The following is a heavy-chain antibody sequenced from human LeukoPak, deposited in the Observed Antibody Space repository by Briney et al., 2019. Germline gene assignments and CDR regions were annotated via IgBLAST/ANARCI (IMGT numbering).Heavy chain of an antibody. Sequence: GGSLRLSCAASGFTFSSYGMHWVRQAPGKGLEWVAFIRYDGSNKYYADSVKGRFTISRDNSKNTLYLQMNSLRAEDTAVYYCAKDRYYYDSSAQCFDYWGQGTLVTVSS. CDR1: GFTFSSYG. V-gene: IGHV3-30*02. CDR3: AKDRYYYDSSAQCFDY. J-gene: IGHJ4*02. CDR2: IRYDGSNK. D-gene: IGHD3-22*01.